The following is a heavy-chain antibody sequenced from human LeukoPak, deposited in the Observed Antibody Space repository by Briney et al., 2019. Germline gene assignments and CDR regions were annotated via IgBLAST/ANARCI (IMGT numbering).Heavy chain of an antibody. V-gene: IGHV1-18*01. CDR1: GYTFTAWY. CDR3: ARERITMVRGVIILEAFDI. J-gene: IGHJ3*02. Sequence: ASVKVSCKASGYTFTAWYIHWVRQAPGQGLEWMGWISAYNGNTNYAQKLQGRVTMTTDTSTSTAYMELRSLRSDDTAVYYCARERITMVRGVIILEAFDIWGQGTMVTVSS. D-gene: IGHD3-10*01. CDR2: ISAYNGNT.